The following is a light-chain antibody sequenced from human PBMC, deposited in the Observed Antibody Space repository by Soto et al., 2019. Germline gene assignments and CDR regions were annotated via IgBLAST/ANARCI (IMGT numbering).Light chain of an antibody. CDR2: TNN. J-gene: IGLJ3*02. Sequence: QLVLTQPPSASGTPGQRVTISCSGSSSNIGSNFVYWYQQLPGTAPKLLIYTNNQRPSGVPDRFSGSKSGTSASLAISGLRSEDEADYYCAAWDDSLSGACVFGGGTKLTVL. CDR3: AAWDDSLSGACV. V-gene: IGLV1-47*02. CDR1: SSNIGSNF.